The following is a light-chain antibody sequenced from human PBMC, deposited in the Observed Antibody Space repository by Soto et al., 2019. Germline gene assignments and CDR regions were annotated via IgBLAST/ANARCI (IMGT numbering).Light chain of an antibody. CDR1: QSISSW. V-gene: IGKV1-5*01. J-gene: IGKJ2*03. Sequence: DIQMTQSPSTLSASVGDRVTITCRARQSISSWLAWYQQKPGKAPNLLIYDATNLESGVPSRFSGSGSPTEFTLTSSSLQPDDFATYYCKQYNTFYSFGQGTKLEIK. CDR3: KQYNTFYS. CDR2: DAT.